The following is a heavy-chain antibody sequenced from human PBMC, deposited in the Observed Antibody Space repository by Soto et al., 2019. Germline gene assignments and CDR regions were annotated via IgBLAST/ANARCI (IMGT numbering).Heavy chain of an antibody. V-gene: IGHV3-23*01. CDR3: ATYGGSGSYFTDHYYYGMDV. J-gene: IGHJ6*02. CDR2: ISESSSST. Sequence: GGSLRLSCAASGLTFSRHAMAWVRQAPGKGLEWLSSISESSSSTYYADSVKGRFTISKDNAKNMLYLQMNSLRAEDTAVYYCATYGGSGSYFTDHYYYGMDVWGQGTTVTVSS. CDR1: GLTFSRHA. D-gene: IGHD3-10*01.